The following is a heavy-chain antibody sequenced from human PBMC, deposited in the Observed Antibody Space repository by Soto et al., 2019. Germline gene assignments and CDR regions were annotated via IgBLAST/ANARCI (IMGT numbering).Heavy chain of an antibody. CDR1: GYTLTSYG. V-gene: IGHV1-18*04. J-gene: IGHJ6*02. CDR3: ARDPYYDFWSGYYTSYYYYGMDV. D-gene: IGHD3-3*01. Sequence: ASMKVSCKASGYTLTSYGISWVRQAPGQGLEWMGWISAYNGNTNYAQKLQGRVTMTTDTSTSTAYMELRSLRSDDTAVYYCARDPYYDFWSGYYTSYYYYGMDVWGQGTTVTVYS. CDR2: ISAYNGNT.